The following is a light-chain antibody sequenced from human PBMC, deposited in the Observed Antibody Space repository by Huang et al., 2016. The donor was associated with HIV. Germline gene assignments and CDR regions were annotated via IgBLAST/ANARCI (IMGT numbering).Light chain of an antibody. CDR2: YAS. CDR3: QQRSNWPPEGT. CDR1: QSISSY. Sequence: EIVLTQSPATLSLSPGERATLSCRASQSISSYLAWYQQKPGQAPRLLIYYASNRANGVPARFSGSGSGTDFTLTISSLEPEDFAVYYCQQRSNWPPEGTFGQGTKVEIK. V-gene: IGKV3-11*01. J-gene: IGKJ1*01.